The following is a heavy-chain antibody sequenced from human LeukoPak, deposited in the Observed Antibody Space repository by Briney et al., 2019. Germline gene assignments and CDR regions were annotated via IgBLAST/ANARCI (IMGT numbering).Heavy chain of an antibody. Sequence: PGGSLRLSCAASGFTFSSYGMHWVRQAPGKGPEWVAVIWYDGSNKYYADSVKGRFTISRDNSKNTLYLQMNSLRAEDTAVYYCARGYSGDYFDYWGQGTLVTVSS. CDR1: GFTFSSYG. J-gene: IGHJ4*02. V-gene: IGHV3-33*01. CDR3: ARGYSGDYFDY. CDR2: IWYDGSNK. D-gene: IGHD1-26*01.